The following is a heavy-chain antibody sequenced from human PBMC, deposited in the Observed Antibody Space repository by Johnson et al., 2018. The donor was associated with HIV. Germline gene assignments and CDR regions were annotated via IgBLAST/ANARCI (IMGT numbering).Heavy chain of an antibody. D-gene: IGHD6-19*01. CDR1: GFTFSSYW. Sequence: VQLVESGGGVVQPGGSLRLSCAASGFTFSSYWMHWVRQAPGKGLVWVSRINSDGSSTSYADSVKGRFTISRDNSKNTLYLQMNSLRDEDTAVYYCAREGQWPNDAFDIWGQGTMVTVSS. V-gene: IGHV3-74*01. CDR2: INSDGSST. J-gene: IGHJ3*02. CDR3: AREGQWPNDAFDI.